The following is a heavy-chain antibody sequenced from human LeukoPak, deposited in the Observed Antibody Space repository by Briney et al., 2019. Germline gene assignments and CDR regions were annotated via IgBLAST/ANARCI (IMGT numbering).Heavy chain of an antibody. J-gene: IGHJ4*02. Sequence: SETLSLTCTVSGGSISSGGYYWSWIRQHPGKGLEWIGYIYYSGSTYYNPSLKSRVTISVDTSKNQFSLKLSSVTAADTAVYYCARVGSGNYDFWSGYYTLDYWGQGTLVTVSS. CDR3: ARVGSGNYDFWSGYYTLDY. CDR1: GGSISSGGYY. D-gene: IGHD3-3*01. CDR2: IYYSGST. V-gene: IGHV4-31*03.